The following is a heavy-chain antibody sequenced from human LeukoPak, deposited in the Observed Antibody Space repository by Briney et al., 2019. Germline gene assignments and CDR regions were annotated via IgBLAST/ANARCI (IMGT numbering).Heavy chain of an antibody. D-gene: IGHD3-10*01. V-gene: IGHV3-23*01. CDR1: GFTFSSYA. Sequence: PGGSLRLSCAASGFTFSSYAMSWVRQAPGKGLEWVSTISGSGSSTYYVDSVKGRFTISRDNSNNTLYLQMNSLRAEDTAVYYCARAVVSSPGEIGYWGQGTLVTVSS. CDR2: ISGSGSST. J-gene: IGHJ4*02. CDR3: ARAVVSSPGEIGY.